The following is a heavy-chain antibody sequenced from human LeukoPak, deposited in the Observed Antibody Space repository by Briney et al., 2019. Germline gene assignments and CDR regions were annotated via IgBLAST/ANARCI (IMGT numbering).Heavy chain of an antibody. Sequence: ASVKVSCKASGYTFTSNYMHWVRQAPGRGLEWMGVINPSGGSTSYAQKFQGRVTLARDTSTSTVYMELSSLRSEDTAVYYCAREGFHGRELFPTFDYWGQGTLVTVSS. CDR2: INPSGGST. CDR3: AREGFHGRELFPTFDY. D-gene: IGHD3-10*01. V-gene: IGHV1-46*01. J-gene: IGHJ4*02. CDR1: GYTFTSNY.